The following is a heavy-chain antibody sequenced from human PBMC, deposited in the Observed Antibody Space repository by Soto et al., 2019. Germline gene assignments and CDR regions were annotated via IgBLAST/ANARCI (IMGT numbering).Heavy chain of an antibody. Sequence: ASETLSLTCTVSGGSISSYYWSWIRQPPGKGLEWIGYIYYSGSTNYNPSLKSRVTISVDTSKNQFSLKLSSVTAADTAVYYCAREGSGITFGGVIVSNWFEPWGQGTLVTVSS. V-gene: IGHV4-59*01. CDR3: AREGSGITFGGVIVSNWFEP. J-gene: IGHJ5*02. CDR2: IYYSGST. CDR1: GGSISSYY. D-gene: IGHD3-16*02.